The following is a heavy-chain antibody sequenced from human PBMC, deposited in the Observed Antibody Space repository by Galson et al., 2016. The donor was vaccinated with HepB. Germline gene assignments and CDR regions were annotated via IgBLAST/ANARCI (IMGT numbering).Heavy chain of an antibody. D-gene: IGHD4-23*01. Sequence: SVKVSCKASGYTFTSNGIIWVRQAPGQGFEWMGWISPDTGNANYAQRFQGRVIMTTDRSSSTVYMELTSLKSDDTAVYYCVRDVIHGGKRRFDPWGQGTLVAVSP. CDR2: ISPDTGNA. J-gene: IGHJ5*02. CDR3: VRDVIHGGKRRFDP. V-gene: IGHV1-18*01. CDR1: GYTFTSNG.